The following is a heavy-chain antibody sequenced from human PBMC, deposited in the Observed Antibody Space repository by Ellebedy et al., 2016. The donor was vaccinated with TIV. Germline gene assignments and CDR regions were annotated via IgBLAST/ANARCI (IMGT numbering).Heavy chain of an antibody. CDR1: GFTFSSYA. Sequence: GESLKISCAASGFTFSSYAMSWVRQAPRKGLEWVSAISGSGGGTYYADSVRGRFTISRDNSESTAFLQMHNLRAEDTALYYCSTLSGVSPGGVEYWGLGTLVTVSS. J-gene: IGHJ4*02. V-gene: IGHV3-23*01. CDR3: STLSGVSPGGVEY. D-gene: IGHD2/OR15-2a*01. CDR2: ISGSGGGT.